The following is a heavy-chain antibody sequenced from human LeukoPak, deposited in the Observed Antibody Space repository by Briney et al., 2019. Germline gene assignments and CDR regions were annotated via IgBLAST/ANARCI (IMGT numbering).Heavy chain of an antibody. CDR2: VYSGGST. CDR1: GFTVSNNY. J-gene: IGHJ4*02. CDR3: ARDRYSYGFALDC. Sequence: GGSLRLACAASGFTVSNNYMSWVRQAPGKGREWVAVVYSGGSTYSADPVKGRFTISRDNSKNTLYLQMNSLRAEDSAVYYCARDRYSYGFALDCWGQGTLVTVSS. D-gene: IGHD5-18*01. V-gene: IGHV3-66*02.